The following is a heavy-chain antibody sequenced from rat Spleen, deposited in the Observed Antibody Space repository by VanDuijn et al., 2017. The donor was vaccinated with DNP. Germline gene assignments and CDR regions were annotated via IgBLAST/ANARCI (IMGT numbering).Heavy chain of an antibody. V-gene: IGHV2-16*01. J-gene: IGHJ1*01. CDR1: GFSLTSYG. CDR2: IWSGGST. D-gene: IGHD1-6*01. Sequence: QVQLKESGPGLVQPSQTLSLTCTVSGFSLTSYGVSWVRQPPGKGLEWIAAIWSGGSTDYNSALKSRLSVSRDTSKSQVLLKMNRLQTEDTAMYFCARSQFMYTTDGGYFDFWGPGTMVTVSS. CDR3: ARSQFMYTTDGGYFDF.